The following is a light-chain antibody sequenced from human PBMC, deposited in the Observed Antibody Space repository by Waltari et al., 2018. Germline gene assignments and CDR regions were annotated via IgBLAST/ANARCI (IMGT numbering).Light chain of an antibody. Sequence: ERAPLSRRASQSVSSFALTWYQQKRGHPPRLLIYGVSTRAAGIPDRFSGSGSGTDFTLTISSLEPEDFAVYYCQQYDGTVVTFGGGTK. J-gene: IGKJ4*01. CDR1: QSVSSFA. CDR2: GVS. CDR3: QQYDGTVVT. V-gene: IGKV3-20*01.